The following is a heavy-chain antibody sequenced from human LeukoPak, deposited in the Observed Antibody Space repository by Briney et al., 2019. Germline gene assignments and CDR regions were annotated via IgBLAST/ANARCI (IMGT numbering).Heavy chain of an antibody. CDR2: IYISGST. J-gene: IGHJ4*01. D-gene: IGHD1-7*01. CDR3: ARDQGLNWNYDFFDY. Sequence: PSETLSLTCTVSGGSISSHYWSWIRQAAGKGLEWIGRIYISGSTNYNPSLKSRVTFSLDTSKNQISLRLSSVTAADTAVYYCARDQGLNWNYDFFDYWGHGTLVTVSS. CDR1: GGSISSHY. V-gene: IGHV4-4*07.